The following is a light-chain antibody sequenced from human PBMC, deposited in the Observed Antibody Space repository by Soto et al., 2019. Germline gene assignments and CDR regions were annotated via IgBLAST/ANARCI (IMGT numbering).Light chain of an antibody. V-gene: IGLV2-14*01. Sequence: QSALTQPASVSGSPGQSITISCTGTSSDVGGYNYVSWYQQHPGKAPKLMIYDVSNRPSGVSNRFSGSKSGNTASLTISGLQAEDEADYYCSSYTSSNSEVFGGGTKVT. CDR2: DVS. CDR1: SSDVGGYNY. CDR3: SSYTSSNSEV. J-gene: IGLJ2*01.